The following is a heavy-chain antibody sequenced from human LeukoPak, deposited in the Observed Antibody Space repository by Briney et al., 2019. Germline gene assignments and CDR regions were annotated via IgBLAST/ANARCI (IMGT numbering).Heavy chain of an antibody. D-gene: IGHD6-13*01. V-gene: IGHV4-34*01. CDR3: ARLRSSWSRYFDY. CDR2: INHSGRT. Sequence: PSETLSLTCAVYGVSFSGYYWSWIRQPPGKGLEWLGEINHSGRTNYKPSLKSRVTISVDTSKHQFSLKLSSVTAADTAVYYCARLRSSWSRYFDYWGQGTLVTVSS. CDR1: GVSFSGYY. J-gene: IGHJ4*02.